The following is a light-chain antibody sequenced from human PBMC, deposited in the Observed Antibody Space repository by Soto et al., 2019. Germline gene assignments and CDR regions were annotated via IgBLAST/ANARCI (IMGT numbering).Light chain of an antibody. J-gene: IGKJ2*03. CDR1: QSVSSY. Sequence: EIVLTQAPATLSLSPGERATLSCRASQSVSSYLAWYQQKPGQAPRLLIYDASNRATGIPARFSGSGSGTDFTLTNSSLAPEDFAVYYCQQRNNWQSFGQGPILEIK. CDR3: QQRNNWQS. CDR2: DAS. V-gene: IGKV3-11*01.